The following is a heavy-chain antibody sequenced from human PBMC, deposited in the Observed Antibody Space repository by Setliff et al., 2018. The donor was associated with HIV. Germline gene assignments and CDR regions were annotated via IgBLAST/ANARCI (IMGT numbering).Heavy chain of an antibody. CDR1: GGSISSSSYY. D-gene: IGHD3-3*01. J-gene: IGHJ5*02. Sequence: SETLSLTCTVSGGSISSSSYYWGWIRQPPGKGLEWIGHMYTTGSANYNPSLKSRVTMSVDTSKNQFSLKLSSVTAADTAVYYCAREGDPFGAAAYNWFDPWGQGTRVTVSS. CDR3: AREGDPFGAAAYNWFDP. V-gene: IGHV4-39*07. CDR2: MYTTGSA.